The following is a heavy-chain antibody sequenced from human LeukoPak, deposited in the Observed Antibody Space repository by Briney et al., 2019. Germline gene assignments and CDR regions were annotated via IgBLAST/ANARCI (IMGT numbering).Heavy chain of an antibody. CDR3: AKAVRGYLWYFDY. V-gene: IGHV3-23*01. D-gene: IGHD2-2*03. J-gene: IGHJ4*02. CDR1: GFTFHNYA. Sequence: GGSLRLSCAALSGFTFHNYAMTWVRQAPREGLEWVSTIGGGGGDTYYADSVKGRFTISRDNSKNTLYLQMNSLRADDTAVYFCAKAVRGYLWYFDYWGQGTLVSVSS. CDR2: IGGGGGDT.